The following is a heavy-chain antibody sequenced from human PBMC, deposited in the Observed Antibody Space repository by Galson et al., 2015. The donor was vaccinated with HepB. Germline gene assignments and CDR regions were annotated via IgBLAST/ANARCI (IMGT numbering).Heavy chain of an antibody. V-gene: IGHV3-30*03. CDR2: ISYDGSNK. CDR3: AAFPRGSWAAGKPSN. J-gene: IGHJ4*02. CDR1: GFTFSSYG. Sequence: SLRLSCAASGFTFSSYGMHWVRQAPGKGLEWVAVISYDGSNKYYADSVKGRFTISRDNSKNTLYLQMNSLRAEDTAVYYCAAFPRGSWAAGKPSNWGQGTLVTVSS. D-gene: IGHD6-13*01.